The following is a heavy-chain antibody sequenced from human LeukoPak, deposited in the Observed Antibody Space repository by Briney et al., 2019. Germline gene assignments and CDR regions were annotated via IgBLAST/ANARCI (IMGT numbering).Heavy chain of an antibody. D-gene: IGHD4-17*01. V-gene: IGHV4-34*01. CDR1: GGSFSGYY. CDR2: INHSGST. J-gene: IGHJ4*02. Sequence: PSETLSLTCAVYGGSFSGYYWSWIRQPPGKGLEWIWEINHSGSTNYNPSLKSRVTISVDTSKDQFSLKLSSVTAADTAVYYCARGRGYGVVFDYWGQGTLVTVSS. CDR3: ARGRGYGVVFDY.